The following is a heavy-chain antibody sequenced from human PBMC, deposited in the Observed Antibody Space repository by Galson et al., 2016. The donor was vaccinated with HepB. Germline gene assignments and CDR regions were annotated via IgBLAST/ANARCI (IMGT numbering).Heavy chain of an antibody. J-gene: IGHJ4*02. D-gene: IGHD3-9*01. Sequence: SCKASGYTFTGYYMHWVRQAPGQGLEWMGWINPNSGGTNYAQKFQGWVTMTRDTSISTAYMELSRLRSDDTAVYYCARGYRPHNRHFDRLLSTRYYFDYWGQGTLVTVSS. CDR3: ARGYRPHNRHFDRLLSTRYYFDY. CDR2: INPNSGGT. V-gene: IGHV1-2*04. CDR1: GYTFTGYY.